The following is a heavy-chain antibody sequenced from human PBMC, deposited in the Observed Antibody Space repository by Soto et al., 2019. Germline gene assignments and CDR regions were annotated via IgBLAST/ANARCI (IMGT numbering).Heavy chain of an antibody. V-gene: IGHV3-23*01. CDR2: ISGSGGST. D-gene: IGHD3-22*01. CDR3: AKGNSSGYYYLYFDY. J-gene: IGHJ4*02. CDR1: GFTFSSYA. Sequence: GGSLRLSCAASGFTFSSYAMSWVRQAPGKGLEWVSAISGSGGSTYYADSVKGRFTISRDNSKNTLYLQMNSLRAEDTAVYYCAKGNSSGYYYLYFDYWGQGTLVTVSS.